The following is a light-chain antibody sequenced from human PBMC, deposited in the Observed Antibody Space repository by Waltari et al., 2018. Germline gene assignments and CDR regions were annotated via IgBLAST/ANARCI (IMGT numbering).Light chain of an antibody. CDR1: QSINMW. CDR3: QRYDRYPET. Sequence: DTRLTQSPSTLSASVGDRVTMTCRASQSINMWLAWYQQKPGRAPTLLIYKASILQSGVPSRFSGSGSGTEFTLTIAGLRPDDIGTYYCQRYDRYPETFGQGT. CDR2: KAS. J-gene: IGKJ2*01. V-gene: IGKV1-5*03.